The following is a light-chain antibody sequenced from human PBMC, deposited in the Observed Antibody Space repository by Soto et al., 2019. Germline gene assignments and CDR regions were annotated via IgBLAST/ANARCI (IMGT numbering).Light chain of an antibody. CDR3: QQYNSFPWT. CDR2: KAS. CDR1: QSFSNW. Sequence: DIQMTQSPSTLSASVGDRVTITCRASQSFSNWVAWYQQKPGKAPKLLIYKASSLESGVPSRFSGSGSGTQFTLTTSSLQPDDFATYYCQQYNSFPWTFGQGTKVDIK. J-gene: IGKJ1*01. V-gene: IGKV1-5*03.